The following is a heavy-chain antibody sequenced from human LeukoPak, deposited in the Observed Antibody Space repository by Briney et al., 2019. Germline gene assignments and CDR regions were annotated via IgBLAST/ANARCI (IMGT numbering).Heavy chain of an antibody. CDR1: GYTFTNFG. V-gene: IGHV1-18*01. D-gene: IGHD2-2*01. J-gene: IGHJ4*02. CDR3: AKVGGGHCSITSCYADY. CDR2: ISAYNGNT. Sequence: ASVKVSCKASGYTFTNFGISWVRQAPGQGLEWMGWISAYNGNTNYAQKLQGRVTMTTDTSTGTAYMELRSLRSNDTAVYYCAKVGGGHCSITSCYADYWGQGTLVTVSS.